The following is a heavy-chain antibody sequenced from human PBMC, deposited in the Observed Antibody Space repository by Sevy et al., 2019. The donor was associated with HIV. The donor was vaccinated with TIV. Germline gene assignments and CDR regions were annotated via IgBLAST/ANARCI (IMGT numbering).Heavy chain of an antibody. D-gene: IGHD6-19*01. J-gene: IGHJ4*02. CDR2: TYYRSKWYN. CDR1: GDSVSSNSAA. Sequence: QSQTLSLTCAISGDSVSSNSAAWNWIRQSPSRGLEWLGRTYYRSKWYNDYAVSVKSRITINPDTSKNQFSLQLNSVTPEDTAVYYCASSIAVAGTPMEHFDYWGQGTLVTVSS. V-gene: IGHV6-1*01. CDR3: ASSIAVAGTPMEHFDY.